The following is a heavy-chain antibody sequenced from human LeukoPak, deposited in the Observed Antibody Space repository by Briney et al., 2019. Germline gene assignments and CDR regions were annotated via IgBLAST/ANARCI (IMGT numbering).Heavy chain of an antibody. V-gene: IGHV4-34*01. J-gene: IGHJ4*02. D-gene: IGHD3-22*01. Sequence: PSETLSLTCAVYGGSFSGYYWSWIRQPPGKGLEWIGEINHRGSTNYNPSLKSRVTISVDTSKNQFSLKLSSVTAADTAVYYCARGGIYYDSSGFNYWGQGTLVTVSS. CDR1: GGSFSGYY. CDR2: INHRGST. CDR3: ARGGIYYDSSGFNY.